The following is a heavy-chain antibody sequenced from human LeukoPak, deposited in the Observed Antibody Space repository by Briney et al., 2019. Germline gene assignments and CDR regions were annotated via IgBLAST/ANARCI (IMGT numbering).Heavy chain of an antibody. J-gene: IGHJ4*02. CDR1: GFTFTSSA. D-gene: IGHD3-9*01. V-gene: IGHV1-58*01. CDR2: IVVCSGNT. Sequence: ASVKVSCKASGFTFTSSAVQWVRQARGQRLEWIGWIVVCSGNTNYAQKFQERVTITRDMSTSTAYMELSSLRSEDTAVYYCAAVPEYDILTGYLVDYWGQGTLVTVSS. CDR3: AAVPEYDILTGYLVDY.